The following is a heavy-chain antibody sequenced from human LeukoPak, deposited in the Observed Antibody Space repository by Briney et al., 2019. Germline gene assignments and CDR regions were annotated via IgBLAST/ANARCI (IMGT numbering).Heavy chain of an antibody. CDR2: IIPIFGTA. J-gene: IGHJ5*02. CDR3: ARVLGYCSSTSCQDNWFDP. D-gene: IGHD2-2*01. Sequence: SMKVSCKASGGTFSSYAISWVRQAPGQGLEWMGGIIPIFGTANYAQKFQGRVTITADESTSTAYMELSSLRSEDTAVYYCARVLGYCSSTSCQDNWFDPWGQGTLVTVSS. V-gene: IGHV1-69*13. CDR1: GGTFSSYA.